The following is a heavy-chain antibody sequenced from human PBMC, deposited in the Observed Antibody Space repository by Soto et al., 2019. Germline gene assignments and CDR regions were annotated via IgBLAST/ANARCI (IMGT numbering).Heavy chain of an antibody. CDR3: ARRGSGSYSDY. CDR1: GGSISDDTYY. J-gene: IGHJ4*02. V-gene: IGHV4-39*01. D-gene: IGHD3-10*01. Sequence: PSETLSLTCTVSGGSISDDTYYWGWIRQPPGKGLEWIGSIYYSGSTYYNPSLKSRVTISVDTSKNQFSLKLSSATAADTAVYYCARRGSGSYSDYWGQGTLVTVS. CDR2: IYYSGST.